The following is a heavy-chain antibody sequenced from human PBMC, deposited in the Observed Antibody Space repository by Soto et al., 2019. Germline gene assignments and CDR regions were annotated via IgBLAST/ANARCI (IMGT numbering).Heavy chain of an antibody. CDR3: ARGLRRGITGTTPGMDY. D-gene: IGHD1-7*01. CDR1: GGSFSGYY. CDR2: INHSGST. V-gene: IGHV4-34*01. Sequence: SETLSLTCAVYGGSFSGYYWSWIRQPPGKGLEWIGEINHSGSTNYNPSLKSRVTISVDTSKNQFSLKLSSVTAADTAVYYCARGLRRGITGTTPGMDYWGQGTLVTVSS. J-gene: IGHJ4*02.